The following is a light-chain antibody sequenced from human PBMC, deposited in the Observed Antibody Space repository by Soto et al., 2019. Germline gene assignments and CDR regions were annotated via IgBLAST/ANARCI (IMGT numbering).Light chain of an antibody. CDR1: QNIETG. Sequence: DIQMSQSPSTLSASVGDRLTITCRASQNIETGLAWYQQKPGNAPILLIYDASTLECGVSSGFSGSGSGTEFTLTVSSLQPDDFATYYCQHYYSYSETFGQGTKVE. CDR2: DAS. J-gene: IGKJ1*01. V-gene: IGKV1-5*01. CDR3: QHYYSYSET.